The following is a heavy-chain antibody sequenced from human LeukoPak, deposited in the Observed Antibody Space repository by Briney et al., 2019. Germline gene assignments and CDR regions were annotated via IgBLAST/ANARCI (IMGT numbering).Heavy chain of an antibody. V-gene: IGHV1-8*01. CDR1: GYTFTSYD. D-gene: IGHD4-17*01. CDR2: MNPNSGNT. Sequence: GASVKVSCKASGYTFTSYDINWVRQATGQGLEWMGWMNPNSGNTGYAQKFQGRVTMTRNTSISTAYMELRSLRSDDTAVYYCARLYGDYEFDYWGQGTLVTVSS. J-gene: IGHJ4*02. CDR3: ARLYGDYEFDY.